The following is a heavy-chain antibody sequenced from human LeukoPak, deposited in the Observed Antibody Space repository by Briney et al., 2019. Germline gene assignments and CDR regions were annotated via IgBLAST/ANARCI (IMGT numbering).Heavy chain of an antibody. CDR3: ARDGGIGSSVVHY. CDR1: GFTVSSNY. CDR2: IYRGGST. Sequence: GGSLRLSCAASGFTVSSNYMSWVRQAPGKGLEWVSVIYRGGSTYYADSVKGRFTISRDNSKNTLYLQMNSLRAEDTAVYYCARDGGIGSSVVHYWGQGTLVTVSS. J-gene: IGHJ4*02. D-gene: IGHD6-13*01. V-gene: IGHV3-66*02.